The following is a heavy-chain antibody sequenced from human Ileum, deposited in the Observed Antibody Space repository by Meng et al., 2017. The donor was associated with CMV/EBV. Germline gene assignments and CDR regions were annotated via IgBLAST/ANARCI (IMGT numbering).Heavy chain of an antibody. V-gene: IGHV4-59*01. CDR3: AKQFCTTTSCYKNGLDV. CDR1: GGPISSYY. Sequence: SETLSLTCTVSGGPISSYYWSWIRQPPGKGLEWIGYIYYSGITNYNPSLRSRVTISVDTSKTQFSLKLSSVTAADTAVYYCAKQFCTTTSCYKNGLDVWGQGTTVTVSS. CDR2: IYYSGIT. D-gene: IGHD2-2*02. J-gene: IGHJ6*02.